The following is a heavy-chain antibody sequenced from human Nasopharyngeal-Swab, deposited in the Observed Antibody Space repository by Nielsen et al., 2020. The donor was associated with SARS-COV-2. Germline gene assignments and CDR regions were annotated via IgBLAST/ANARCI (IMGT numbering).Heavy chain of an antibody. Sequence: RLSCAASGFNFSSYGMHWVRQAPGKGLEWVAVISYDGVNKYYADSVKGRFTISRDNSKNTLYLQMNSLRAEDTAVYYCARAGVDSSSWYGYYFDYWGQGTLVTVSS. V-gene: IGHV3-30*03. CDR1: GFNFSSYG. D-gene: IGHD6-13*01. CDR2: ISYDGVNK. J-gene: IGHJ4*02. CDR3: ARAGVDSSSWYGYYFDY.